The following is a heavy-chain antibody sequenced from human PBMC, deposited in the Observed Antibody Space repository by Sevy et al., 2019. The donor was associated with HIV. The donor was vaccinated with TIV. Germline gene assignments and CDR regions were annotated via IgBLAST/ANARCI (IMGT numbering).Heavy chain of an antibody. Sequence: GGSLRFSCAASGFTFSSYATSWVRQAPGKGLEWVSAISGSGGSTYYADSVKGRFTISRDNSKNTLYLQMNSLRAEDTAVYYCAKSIAVAGGGLYYYYYMDVWGKGTTVTVSS. D-gene: IGHD6-19*01. CDR3: AKSIAVAGGGLYYYYYMDV. CDR2: ISGSGGST. J-gene: IGHJ6*03. V-gene: IGHV3-23*01. CDR1: GFTFSSYA.